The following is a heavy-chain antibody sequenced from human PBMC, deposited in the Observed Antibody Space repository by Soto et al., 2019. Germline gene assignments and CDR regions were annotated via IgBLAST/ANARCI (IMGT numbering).Heavy chain of an antibody. CDR2: INPKSGGT. CDR3: ARDLAKGCGSAGFDY. Sequence: ASVKVSCKASGYTFTVYYMHWVRQAPGQGLEWMGWINPKSGGTMYPQKFQGRVTMTWDTSISTAYMALTRLRSDDTAVYYCARDLAKGCGSAGFDYWGQGXLVTVYS. D-gene: IGHD1-26*01. J-gene: IGHJ4*02. V-gene: IGHV1-2*02. CDR1: GYTFTVYY.